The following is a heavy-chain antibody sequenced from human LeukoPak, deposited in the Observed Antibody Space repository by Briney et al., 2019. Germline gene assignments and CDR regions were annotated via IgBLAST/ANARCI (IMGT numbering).Heavy chain of an antibody. CDR3: AGRNAYNSAY. V-gene: IGHV3-11*01. J-gene: IGHJ4*02. Sequence: PGGSLRLSCAASGFTFSDYYMSWIRQAPGKGLEWVSYITNSGSTIYYADSVKGRFTISRDNAKNSLYLQMNSLRAEDTAVYYCAGRNAYNSAYWGQGTLVTVSS. CDR2: ITNSGSTI. D-gene: IGHD5-24*01. CDR1: GFTFSDYY.